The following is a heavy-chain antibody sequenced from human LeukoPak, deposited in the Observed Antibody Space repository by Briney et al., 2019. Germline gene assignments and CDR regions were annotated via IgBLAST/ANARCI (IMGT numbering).Heavy chain of an antibody. CDR1: GGSFSGYY. CDR3: ARGRAIMYYYYMDV. CDR2: INHSGST. D-gene: IGHD3-16*01. J-gene: IGHJ6*03. Sequence: PSETLSLTCAVYGGSFSGYYWSWIRQPPGEGLEWIGEINHSGSTNYNPSLKSRVTISVDTSKNQFSLKLSSVTAADTAVYYCARGRAIMYYYYMDVWGKGTTVTVSS. V-gene: IGHV4-34*01.